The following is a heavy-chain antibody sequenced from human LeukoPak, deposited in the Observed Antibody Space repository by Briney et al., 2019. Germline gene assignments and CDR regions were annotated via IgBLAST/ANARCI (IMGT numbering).Heavy chain of an antibody. D-gene: IGHD6-19*01. CDR2: ISWNSGSI. V-gene: IGHV3-9*01. CDR1: GFTFDDYA. Sequence: GRSLRLSCAASGFTFDDYAMHWVRQAPGKGLGWVSGISWNSGSIGYADSVKGRFTISRDNAKNSLYLQMNSLRAEDTALYYCAKALTMYSSLGDYFDYWGQGTLVTVSS. CDR3: AKALTMYSSLGDYFDY. J-gene: IGHJ4*02.